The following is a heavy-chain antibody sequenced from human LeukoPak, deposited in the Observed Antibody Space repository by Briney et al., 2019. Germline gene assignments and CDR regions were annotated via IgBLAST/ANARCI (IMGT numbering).Heavy chain of an antibody. J-gene: IGHJ4*02. CDR2: INPNSGGT. CDR1: GYTFTGYY. CDR3: ARGGAVLRFLEWLLNFDY. V-gene: IGHV1-2*02. D-gene: IGHD3-3*01. Sequence: WASVKVSCKASGYTFTGYYMHWVRQAPGQGLEWMGWINPNSGGTNYAQKFQGRVTMTRDTSISTAYMELSRLRSDDTAVYYCARGGAVLRFLEWLLNFDYWGQGTLVTVSS.